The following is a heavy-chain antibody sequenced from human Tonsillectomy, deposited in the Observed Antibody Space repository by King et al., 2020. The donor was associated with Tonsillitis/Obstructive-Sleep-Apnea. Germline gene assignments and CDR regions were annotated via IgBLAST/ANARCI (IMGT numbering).Heavy chain of an antibody. J-gene: IGHJ5*02. CDR3: ARDWTAQGWFDP. CDR1: GFTVSSNY. V-gene: IGHV3-53*01. D-gene: IGHD3/OR15-3a*01. Sequence: VQLVESGGGLIQPGGSLRLSCAAFGFTVSSNYMNWVRQAPGKGLEWVSVIYMGGSTYYADSVKGRFTISRVDSKNTLYLQMNSLRADDTAVYYCARDWTAQGWFDPWGQGTLVTVSS. CDR2: IYMGGST.